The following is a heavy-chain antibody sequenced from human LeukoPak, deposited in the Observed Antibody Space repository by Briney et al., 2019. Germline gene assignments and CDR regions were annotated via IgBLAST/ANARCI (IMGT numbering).Heavy chain of an antibody. CDR1: GYTFTAYY. CDR2: INPNTGGT. Sequence: ASVRVSCRASGYTFTAYYMHWVRQAPGQGLEWMGRINPNTGGTNYAQKFQGRVTMTGDTSISTAYMELSRLTSDDTAVYYCTRIGGAHNFDYWGQGTLVTVSS. V-gene: IGHV1-2*06. CDR3: TRIGGAHNFDY. J-gene: IGHJ4*02. D-gene: IGHD3-16*01.